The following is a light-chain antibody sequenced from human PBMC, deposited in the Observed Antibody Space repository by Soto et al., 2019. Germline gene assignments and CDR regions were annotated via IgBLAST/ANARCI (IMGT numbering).Light chain of an antibody. J-gene: IGKJ2*01. CDR1: QSVSSN. V-gene: IGKV3-15*01. CDR3: QQYNTWPPYT. Sequence: DIVMTQSPGTLSVSPGERATLSCRASQSVSSNLAWYQQKPGQAPRLLSYDASTRATGIPARFSGSGSGTDFTLSISSLQSEEFAAYFCQQYNTWPPYTFGQGTKLEI. CDR2: DAS.